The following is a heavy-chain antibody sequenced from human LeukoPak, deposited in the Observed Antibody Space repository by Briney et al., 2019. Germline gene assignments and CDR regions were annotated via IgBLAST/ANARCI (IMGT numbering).Heavy chain of an antibody. V-gene: IGHV4-4*07. J-gene: IGHJ4*02. CDR1: GGSISSDY. CDR3: ARGRDGYNFLNRGEYYYFDY. CDR2: FYTSGST. D-gene: IGHD5-24*01. Sequence: SETLSLTCTVSGGSISSDYWTWIRQPAGKGLEWIGRFYTSGSTNYNPSLKSRVTISVDTSKNQFSLKVNSVTAADTAVYYCARGRDGYNFLNRGEYYYFDYWGQGILVTVSS.